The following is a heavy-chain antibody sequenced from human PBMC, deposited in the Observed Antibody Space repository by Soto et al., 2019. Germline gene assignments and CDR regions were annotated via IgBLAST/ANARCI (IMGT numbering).Heavy chain of an antibody. CDR3: XXXXXXXXXXXXXXXXXAPGHGPFDY. J-gene: IGHJ4*02. CDR2: IYYSGST. Sequence: SETLSLTCTVSGGSISSSSYYWGWIRQPPGKGLEWIGSIYYSGSTYYNPSLKSRVTISVDTSKNQFSLKLSSVTAADTAVYXXXXXXXXXXXXXXXXXXXAPGHGPFDYWGQGTLVTVSS. CDR1: GGSISSSSYY. V-gene: IGHV4-39*01.